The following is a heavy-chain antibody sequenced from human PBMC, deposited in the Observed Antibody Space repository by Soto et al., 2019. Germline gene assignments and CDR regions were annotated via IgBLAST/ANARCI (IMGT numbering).Heavy chain of an antibody. J-gene: IGHJ4*02. V-gene: IGHV1-58*02. CDR1: GFTFTSSA. Sequence: QMQLVQSGPEVKKPGTSVKVSCKASGFTFTSSAMQWVRQARGQRLEWIGWIVVGSGNTNYAQKFQERVTITGDMSTSTAYMELSSLRSEDTAVYYCAAQGPPNYYGSGSYYNAFDYWGQGTLVTVSS. CDR3: AAQGPPNYYGSGSYYNAFDY. CDR2: IVVGSGNT. D-gene: IGHD3-10*01.